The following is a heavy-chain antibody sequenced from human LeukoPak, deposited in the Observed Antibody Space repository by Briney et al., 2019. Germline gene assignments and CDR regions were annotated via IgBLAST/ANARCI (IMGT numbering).Heavy chain of an antibody. CDR3: ARGHPRYFDY. J-gene: IGHJ4*02. CDR1: GGSFSGYY. V-gene: IGHV4-34*01. Sequence: SETLSLTCAVYGGSFSGYYWSWIRQPPGKGLEWIGEINHSGSTYYNPSLKSRVTISVDRSKNQFSLKLSSVTAADTAVYYCARGHPRYFDYWGQGTLVTVSS. CDR2: INHSGST.